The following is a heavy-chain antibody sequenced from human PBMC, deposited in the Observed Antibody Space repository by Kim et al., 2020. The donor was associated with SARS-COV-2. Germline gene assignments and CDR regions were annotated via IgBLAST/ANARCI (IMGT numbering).Heavy chain of an antibody. D-gene: IGHD2-21*01. J-gene: IGHJ4*02. Sequence: GGSLRLSCAASGFSFSTYWMSWVRQAPGRGLEWVATIRQDGNEKHYVDSVRGRFTISRDNAKNSLYLQMNSLRAEDTAIYYCATGCGLPHCPYYFYYWGQGTLVTVSS. CDR3: ATGCGLPHCPYYFYY. CDR1: GFSFSTYW. CDR2: IRQDGNEK. V-gene: IGHV3-7*01.